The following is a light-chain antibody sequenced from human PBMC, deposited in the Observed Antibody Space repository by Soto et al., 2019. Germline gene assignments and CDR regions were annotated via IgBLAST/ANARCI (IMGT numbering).Light chain of an antibody. Sequence: DIVLTQTPLSLSVTPGQPASISCKSSQSLSPSDGKTYVYWYLQKPGQPPQLLMYEVSNRISGVPDRCSGGGSGTDFTLKISLVESEDVGVYYCMQSLQLPFTFGGGTKVEIK. V-gene: IGKV2D-29*01. CDR2: EVS. CDR1: QSLSPSDGKTY. CDR3: MQSLQLPFT. J-gene: IGKJ4*01.